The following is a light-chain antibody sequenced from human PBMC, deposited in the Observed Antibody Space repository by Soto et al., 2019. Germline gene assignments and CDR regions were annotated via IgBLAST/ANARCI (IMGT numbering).Light chain of an antibody. V-gene: IGLV3-9*01. J-gene: IGLJ2*01. CDR3: QVWDSGSVV. CDR2: RDF. CDR1: NIRSKN. Sequence: ELTQPLSVSVALGQTAKITCEGDNIRSKNVHWYQQKAGQAPVVVINRDFNRPSGIPERISGSNSGNTATLTITSAQAGDDADYYCQVWDSGSVVFGGGTKLTVL.